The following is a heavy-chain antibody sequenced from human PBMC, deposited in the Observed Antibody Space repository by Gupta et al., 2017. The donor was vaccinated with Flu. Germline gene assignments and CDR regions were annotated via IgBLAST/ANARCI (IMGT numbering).Heavy chain of an antibody. CDR3: ARIVEATGYYYYGMDV. CDR1: GGSFSGYY. Sequence: QVQLQQWGAGLLKPSETLSLTCAVYGGSFSGYYWSWIRQPPGKGLEWMGEINHSGSTNYNQSRKSRVTISVDTSKNQCSLKLSSVTAAETAVYYCARIVEATGYYYYGMDVWGQGTTVTVSS. V-gene: IGHV4-34*01. D-gene: IGHD1-26*01. CDR2: INHSGST. J-gene: IGHJ6*02.